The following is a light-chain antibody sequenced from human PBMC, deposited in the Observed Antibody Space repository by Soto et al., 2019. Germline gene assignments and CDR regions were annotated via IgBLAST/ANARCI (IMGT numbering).Light chain of an antibody. CDR2: AAS. CDR1: QSVSSSY. Sequence: EIVLTQSPGTLSLSPGERATLSCRASQSVSSSYLAWYQWKPGQAPRLLIYAASRRATGIPDRFSGSASGTAFTLTISRLEPEDFAVYYCQQYGSSPPMYTFGQGSMLEIK. J-gene: IGKJ2*01. CDR3: QQYGSSPPMYT. V-gene: IGKV3-20*01.